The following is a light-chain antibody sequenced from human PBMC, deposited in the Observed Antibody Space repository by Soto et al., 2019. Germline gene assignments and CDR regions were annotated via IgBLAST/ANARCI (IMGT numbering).Light chain of an antibody. CDR3: QKYANWPWT. Sequence: EIVMTQSPATLSVSPGERATLSCRASQSVSNNFAWYQHKPGQAPRLLIYGASTRTLGIPARFSGSGSGSGTEFSLTISSLPSEDFAVYYCQKYANWPWTFGQGTKVEIK. CDR1: QSVSNN. CDR2: GAS. J-gene: IGKJ1*01. V-gene: IGKV3-15*01.